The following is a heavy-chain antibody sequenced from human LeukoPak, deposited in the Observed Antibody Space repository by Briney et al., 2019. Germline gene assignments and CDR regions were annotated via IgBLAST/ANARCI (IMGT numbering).Heavy chain of an antibody. J-gene: IGHJ3*02. V-gene: IGHV4-59*08. CDR3: ARLITMVRGVDDVFDI. Sequence: PSETLSLTCTVSGGSISSYYWSWIRQPPGKGLEWIGYIYYSGSTNYNPSLKSRVTISVDTSKNQFSLKLSSVTAADTAVYYCARLITMVRGVDDVFDIWGQGTMVTVSS. CDR1: GGSISSYY. D-gene: IGHD3-10*01. CDR2: IYYSGST.